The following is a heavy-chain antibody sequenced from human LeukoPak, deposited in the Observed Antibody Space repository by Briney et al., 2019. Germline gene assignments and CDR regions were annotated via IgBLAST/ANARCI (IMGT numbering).Heavy chain of an antibody. D-gene: IGHD3-9*01. CDR2: IYYNDDK. V-gene: IGHV2-5*01. J-gene: IGHJ4*02. Sequence: SDPTLVKPTQALTLTCTFSDFSLSTPGMGVGWIRQPPGQAPEWLVMIYYNDDKRYSPSLRSRLTITKDTSNNQVVLTMTNVDVVDTATYYCAHLVVTIDWRSYFDYWGQGILVTVSS. CDR3: AHLVVTIDWRSYFDY. CDR1: DFSLSTPGMG.